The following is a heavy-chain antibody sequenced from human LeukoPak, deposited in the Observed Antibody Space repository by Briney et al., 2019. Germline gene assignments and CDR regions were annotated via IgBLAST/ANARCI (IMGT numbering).Heavy chain of an antibody. CDR2: ISYDGSNK. CDR1: GFTFSSYA. V-gene: IGHV3-30-3*01. CDR3: ARDRSSSSWDYYYYYGMDV. Sequence: PGRSLRLSCAASGFTFSSYAMHWVRQAPGKGLEWVAVISYDGSNKYYADSVKGRFTISRDNSKNTLYLQMNSLRAEDTAVYYCARDRSSSSWDYYYYYGMDVWGQGTTVTVSS. J-gene: IGHJ6*02. D-gene: IGHD6-13*01.